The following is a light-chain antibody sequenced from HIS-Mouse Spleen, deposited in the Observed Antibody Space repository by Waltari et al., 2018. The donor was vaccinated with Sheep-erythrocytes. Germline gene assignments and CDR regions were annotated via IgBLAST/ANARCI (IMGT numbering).Light chain of an antibody. J-gene: IGKJ4*01. CDR3: MQGTHGLT. V-gene: IGKV2-28*01. CDR1: QSLLHSNGYNY. Sequence: DIVMTQSPLSLPVTPGEPASISCRSSQSLLHSNGYNYLDWYLQKPGQSPQLLIYLGSNRASGVPDRFSGSGSGTDFTLKISRVEAEDVGVYYCMQGTHGLTFGGGTKVEIK. CDR2: LGS.